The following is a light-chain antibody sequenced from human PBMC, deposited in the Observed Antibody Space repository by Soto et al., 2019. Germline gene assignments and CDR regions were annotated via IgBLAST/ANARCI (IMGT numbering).Light chain of an antibody. J-gene: IGKJ4*01. CDR2: YAS. V-gene: IGKV1-5*01. CDR1: QRITTF. CDR3: QQYSTYPLT. Sequence: DIQMTQSPSTLPASIGRRVTSTCRASQRITTFLAWYQQKPGKAPQILIYYASKLEPGLPSRLSGGGSGTDFTLTISRLQPDDFASYSCQQYSTYPLTVGGGTKVDIK.